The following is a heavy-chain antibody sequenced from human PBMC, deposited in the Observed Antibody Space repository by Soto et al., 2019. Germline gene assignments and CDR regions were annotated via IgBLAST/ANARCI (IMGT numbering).Heavy chain of an antibody. CDR2: INHSGST. CDR1: GGSFSGYY. D-gene: IGHD3-9*01. Sequence: QVQLQQWGAGLLKPSETLSLTCAVYGGSFSGYYWSWIRQPPGKGLEWIGEINHSGSTNYNPSLKSRVTISVDTSKNQLSLKLSSVTAADTAVYYCATKRNYDILTGYYLYYFDYWGQGTLVTVSS. J-gene: IGHJ4*02. CDR3: ATKRNYDILTGYYLYYFDY. V-gene: IGHV4-34*01.